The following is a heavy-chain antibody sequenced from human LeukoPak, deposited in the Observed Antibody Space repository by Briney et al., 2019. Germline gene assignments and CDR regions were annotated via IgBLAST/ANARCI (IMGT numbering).Heavy chain of an antibody. CDR1: GYTFTGYY. V-gene: IGHV1-2*02. CDR2: INPNSGGT. J-gene: IGHJ4*02. Sequence: GASVKPSCKASGYTFTGYYMHWVRQAPGQGLEWMGWINPNSGGTNYAQKFQGRVTMTRDTSISTAYMELSRLRSDDTAVYYCARERTLTSCYDYWGQGTLVTGSS. D-gene: IGHD2-15*01. CDR3: ARERTLTSCYDY.